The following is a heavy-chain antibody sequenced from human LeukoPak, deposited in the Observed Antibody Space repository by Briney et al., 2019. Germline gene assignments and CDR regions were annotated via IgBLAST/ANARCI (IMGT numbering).Heavy chain of an antibody. CDR1: GFSFSDQY. CDR2: INHSGST. J-gene: IGHJ4*02. D-gene: IGHD4-17*01. Sequence: GSLRLSCAASGFSFSDQYIDWVRRAPGKGLEWIGEINHSGSTNYNPSLKSRVTISVDTSKNQFSLKLSSVTAADTAVYYCARHRFDYGGNLTDFDYWGQGTLVTVSS. CDR3: ARHRFDYGGNLTDFDY. V-gene: IGHV4-34*01.